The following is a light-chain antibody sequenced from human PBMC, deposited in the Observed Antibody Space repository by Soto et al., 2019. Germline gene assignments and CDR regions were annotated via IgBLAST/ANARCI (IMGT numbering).Light chain of an antibody. J-gene: IGLJ2*01. CDR2: LNSDGSH. V-gene: IGLV4-69*01. CDR1: SGHSSYA. CDR3: QTWDTGSVV. Sequence: QPVLTQSPSASASLGASVKLTCTLSSGHSSYAIAWHQQQPEKGPRYLMKLNSDGSHSKGDGIPDRFSGSSSGAERYLTISSLQSEDEADYYCQTWDTGSVVFGGGTKVTVL.